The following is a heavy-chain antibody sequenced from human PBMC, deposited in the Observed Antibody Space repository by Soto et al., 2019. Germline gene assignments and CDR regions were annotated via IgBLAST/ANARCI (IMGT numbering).Heavy chain of an antibody. Sequence: SETLSLTCTVSGGSISSGGYYWSWIRQHPGKGLEWIGYIYYSGSTYYNPSLKSRVTISVDTSKNQFSLKLSSVTAADTAVYYCARVPYSNSNWFDPWGQGTLVTVS. CDR1: GGSISSGGYY. CDR2: IYYSGST. V-gene: IGHV4-31*03. CDR3: ARVPYSNSNWFDP. D-gene: IGHD4-4*01. J-gene: IGHJ5*02.